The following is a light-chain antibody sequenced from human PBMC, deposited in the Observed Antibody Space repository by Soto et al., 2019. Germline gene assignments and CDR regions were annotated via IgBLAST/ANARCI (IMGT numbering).Light chain of an antibody. J-gene: IGKJ1*01. V-gene: IGKV4-1*01. CDR3: QQYYSAPWT. Sequence: DIVMTQSPDSLAESLGERATINCKSSQNILYSSNNKNYLAWYQQKPGQPPKLLIYWASTRESGVPDRFSGSGSGTDFTLTISSLQAEDVAVYYCQQYYSAPWTFGQGTQVEIK. CDR2: WAS. CDR1: QNILYSSNNKNY.